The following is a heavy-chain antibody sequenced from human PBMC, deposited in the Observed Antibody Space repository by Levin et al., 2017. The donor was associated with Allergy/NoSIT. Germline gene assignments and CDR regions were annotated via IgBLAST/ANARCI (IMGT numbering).Heavy chain of an antibody. D-gene: IGHD5-12*01. CDR2: IKSETDGGTT. CDR1: GFAFSSAS. V-gene: IGHV3-15*01. Sequence: GESLKISCAASGFAFSSASMGWVRQAPEKGLEWVGRIKSETDGGTTDYVAPVKGRFSVSRDDSKNMLYLQMNSLKGEDTAVYYCGTGGLGIWGQGTLVTVSS. CDR3: GTGGLGI. J-gene: IGHJ4*02.